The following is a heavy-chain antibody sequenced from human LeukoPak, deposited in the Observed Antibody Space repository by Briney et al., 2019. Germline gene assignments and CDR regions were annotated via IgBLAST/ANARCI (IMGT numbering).Heavy chain of an antibody. D-gene: IGHD2-21*01. CDR2: IYSCGST. CDR3: ARAEFAGGETY. Sequence: PGGSLRLSCAASGFTVSSNYMSWVRQAPGKGLEWVSVIYSCGSTYYADSVKGRFTISRDNSKNTLYLQMNSLRAEDTAVYYCARAEFAGGETYWGQGTLVTVSS. CDR1: GFTVSSNY. V-gene: IGHV3-53*01. J-gene: IGHJ4*02.